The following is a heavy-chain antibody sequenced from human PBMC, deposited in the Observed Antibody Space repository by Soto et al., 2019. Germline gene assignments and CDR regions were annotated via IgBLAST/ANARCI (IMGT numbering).Heavy chain of an antibody. D-gene: IGHD2-2*01. Sequence: ASVKVSCKASGYTFTSYDINWVRQATGQGLEWMGWMNANSGNTNYAQKFQGRVTMTTDTSTSTAYMELRSLRSDDTAVYYCARDQNAIVVVPAALGFDYWGQGTLVTVSS. CDR1: GYTFTSYD. CDR3: ARDQNAIVVVPAALGFDY. J-gene: IGHJ4*02. CDR2: MNANSGNT. V-gene: IGHV1-18*01.